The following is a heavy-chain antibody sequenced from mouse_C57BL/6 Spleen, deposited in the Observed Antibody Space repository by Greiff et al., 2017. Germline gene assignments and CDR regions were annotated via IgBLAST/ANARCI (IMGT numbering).Heavy chain of an antibody. CDR2: IYPCNGVS. Sequence: VQLQQSGPELVKPGASVKLSCKASGYSFTGYYMPWVKQSHGNILDWIGYIYPCNGVSCYNQKFKGKATLTVDKSSSTAYMELRSLTSEDSAVYYWGTGTGDYWGQGTTLTVSS. D-gene: IGHD4-1*01. V-gene: IGHV1-31*01. CDR1: GYSFTGYY. J-gene: IGHJ2*01. CDR3: GTGTGDY.